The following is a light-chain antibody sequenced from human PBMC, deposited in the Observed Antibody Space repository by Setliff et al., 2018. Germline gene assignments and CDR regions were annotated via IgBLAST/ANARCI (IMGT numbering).Light chain of an antibody. J-gene: IGLJ2*01. Sequence: QSVLTQPPSVSGTPGQRVTIICSGSGSNIGKNYVNWYQQLPGTTPKLLIYRDNQRPLGVPDRISGSKSGTSASLAISGLRSEDEADYYCAAWDDSLNGQGLFGGGTKVTVL. CDR3: AAWDDSLNGQGL. CDR1: GSNIGKNY. V-gene: IGLV1-47*01. CDR2: RDN.